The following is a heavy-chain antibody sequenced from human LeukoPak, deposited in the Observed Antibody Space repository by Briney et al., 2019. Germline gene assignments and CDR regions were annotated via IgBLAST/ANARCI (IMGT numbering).Heavy chain of an antibody. D-gene: IGHD3-10*01. CDR1: GFAFDDYA. J-gene: IGHJ4*02. Sequence: PGGSLRLSFAAAGFAFDDYAMHWVRQAPGKGLEWVSGISWNSGSIGYADSVKGRFTISRDNAKNSLYLQMNSLRAEDTALYYCAKLGRAGSYGYWGQGTLVTVSS. CDR2: ISWNSGSI. V-gene: IGHV3-9*01. CDR3: AKLGRAGSYGY.